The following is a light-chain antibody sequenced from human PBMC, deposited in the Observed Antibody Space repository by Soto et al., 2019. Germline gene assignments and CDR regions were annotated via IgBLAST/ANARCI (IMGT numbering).Light chain of an antibody. Sequence: EIVWTQSPGTLSLSPGERATLSYRASQSINNRYLAWYQQKPGQAPRLLIYGASSRATGIPDRFIGSGSGTNFTLTISRLEPEDFAVYYCQQFGSSPGFTFGPGTKVDIK. V-gene: IGKV3-20*01. CDR3: QQFGSSPGFT. J-gene: IGKJ3*01. CDR2: GAS. CDR1: QSINNRY.